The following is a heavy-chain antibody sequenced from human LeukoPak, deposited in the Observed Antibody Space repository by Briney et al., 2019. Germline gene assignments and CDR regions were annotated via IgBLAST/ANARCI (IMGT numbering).Heavy chain of an antibody. J-gene: IGHJ4*02. CDR2: ISYDGSNK. D-gene: IGHD3-10*01. V-gene: IGHV3-30-3*01. CDR1: GFTFSSHA. CDR3: ARDDGSGSYIY. Sequence: PGGSLRLSCAASGFTFSSHAMHWVRQAPGKGLEWVAVISYDGSNKYYADSVKGRFTISRDNSKNTLYLQMNSLRAEDTAVYYCARDDGSGSYIYWGQGTLVTVSS.